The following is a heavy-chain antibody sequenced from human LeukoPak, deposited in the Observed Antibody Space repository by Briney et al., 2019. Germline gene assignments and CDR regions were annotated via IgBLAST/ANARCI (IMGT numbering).Heavy chain of an antibody. V-gene: IGHV3-21*01. D-gene: IGHD3-22*01. Sequence: GGSLRLSCAASGFTFSSYSMNWVRQAPGKGLEWVSSISSSSSYIYYADSVKGRFTISRDNDKNSLYLQMNSLRAEDTVVYYCARDRTYYYDSSGYPHFDYWGQGTLVTVS. J-gene: IGHJ4*02. CDR3: ARDRTYYYDSSGYPHFDY. CDR1: GFTFSSYS. CDR2: ISSSSSYI.